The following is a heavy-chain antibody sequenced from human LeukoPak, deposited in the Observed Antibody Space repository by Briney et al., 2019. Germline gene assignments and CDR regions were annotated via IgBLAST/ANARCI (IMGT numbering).Heavy chain of an antibody. CDR3: VRDPDALDY. J-gene: IGHJ4*02. Sequence: GGSLRLSCAASGFTFSLYSMNWVRQAPGKGLEWVSYISSSSRSIFYGDSVKGRFTLSRDNAKNSLYLQMDSLRDEDTAVYYCVRDPDALDYWGPGTLVTVSS. V-gene: IGHV3-48*02. CDR2: ISSSSRSI. CDR1: GFTFSLYS.